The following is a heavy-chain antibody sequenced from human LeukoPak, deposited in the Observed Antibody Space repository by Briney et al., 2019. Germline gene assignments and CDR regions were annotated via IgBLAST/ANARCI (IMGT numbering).Heavy chain of an antibody. V-gene: IGHV3-74*01. J-gene: IGHJ4*02. CDR3: AKGQRFYGEYYFDY. Sequence: GGSLRLSCAASGFTFSNYWMHWVRQVPGKGLVWVSRINDGGRATFYADSVKGRFTISRDNAKNTLYLQMNSLRAEDTAVYYCAKGQRFYGEYYFDYWGQGTLVTVSS. D-gene: IGHD4-17*01. CDR1: GFTFSNYW. CDR2: INDGGRAT.